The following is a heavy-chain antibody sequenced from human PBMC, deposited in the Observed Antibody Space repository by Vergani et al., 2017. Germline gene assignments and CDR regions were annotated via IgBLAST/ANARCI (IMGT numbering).Heavy chain of an antibody. CDR1: GGSLSSYY. Sequence: QVQLPESGPGLVKPSETLSLTCTVSGGSLSSYYWSWIRQPPGKGLEWIGYIYYSGSTNYNPSLKSRVTISVDTSKNQFSLKLSSVTAADTAVYYCARYGRWPEAYYYXMDVWGKGTTVTVSS. CDR2: IYYSGST. V-gene: IGHV4-59*01. D-gene: IGHD2-15*01. J-gene: IGHJ6*03. CDR3: ARYGRWPEAYYYXMDV.